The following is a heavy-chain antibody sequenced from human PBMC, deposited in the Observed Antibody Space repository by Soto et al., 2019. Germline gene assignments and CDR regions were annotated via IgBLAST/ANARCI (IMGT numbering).Heavy chain of an antibody. CDR2: MYNSERT. V-gene: IGHV4-4*07. J-gene: IGHJ4*02. CDR1: GGSISGYY. CDR3: AREPLAHSYFDL. Sequence: LSLTCTVSGGSISGYYWSWIRQPAGKGLEWIGRMYNSERTNYNPSLKSRVTMSMDTSKNQFSLKLTSVTAADTAVYFCAREPLAHSYFDLWGQGTLVTVSS.